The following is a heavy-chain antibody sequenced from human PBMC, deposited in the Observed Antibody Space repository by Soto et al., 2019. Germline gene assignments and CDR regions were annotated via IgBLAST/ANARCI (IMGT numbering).Heavy chain of an antibody. Sequence: QVQLVESGGGVVQPGRSLRLSCAASGFTFSSYAMHWVRQAPGKGLEWVAVISYDGSNKYYADSVKGRFTISRDNSKNTLYLQMNSLRAEDTVVYYCARDSGSPGPLGYFDYWGQGTLVTVSS. V-gene: IGHV3-30-3*01. CDR1: GFTFSSYA. J-gene: IGHJ4*02. D-gene: IGHD3-10*01. CDR2: ISYDGSNK. CDR3: ARDSGSPGPLGYFDY.